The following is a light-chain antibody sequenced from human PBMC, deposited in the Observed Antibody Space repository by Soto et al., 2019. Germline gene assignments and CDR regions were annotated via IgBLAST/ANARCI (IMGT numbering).Light chain of an antibody. Sequence: QSVLTQPASVSGSPGQSINISSTGTSSDVGGYNYVSWYQQHPGKAPKLLIYDVSNRPSGVSNRFSGSKSGNTASLTISGLQAEDEADYYCSSYTSSTTTVFGGGTQLTVL. V-gene: IGLV2-14*01. CDR2: DVS. CDR3: SSYTSSTTTV. CDR1: SSDVGGYNY. J-gene: IGLJ7*01.